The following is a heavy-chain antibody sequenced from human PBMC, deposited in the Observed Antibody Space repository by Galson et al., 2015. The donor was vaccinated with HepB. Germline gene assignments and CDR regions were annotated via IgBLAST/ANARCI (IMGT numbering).Heavy chain of an antibody. CDR2: ISSSSSYI. CDR1: GFTFSTYS. J-gene: IGHJ5*02. V-gene: IGHV3-21*01. D-gene: IGHD3/OR15-3a*01. CDR3: ARAPDDFWTGYFSQFDP. Sequence: SLRLSCAASGFTFSTYSMNWVRQAPGKGLEWVSCISSSSSYIYYADSVKGRFTISRDNTKNSLYLQMNSLRAEDTAVYYRARAPDDFWTGYFSQFDPWGQGTLVTVSS.